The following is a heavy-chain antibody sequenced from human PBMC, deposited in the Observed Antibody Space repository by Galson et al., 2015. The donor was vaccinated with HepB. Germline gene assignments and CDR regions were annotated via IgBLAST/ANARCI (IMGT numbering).Heavy chain of an antibody. J-gene: IGHJ4*02. V-gene: IGHV1-24*01. D-gene: IGHD3-22*01. CDR2: FDPEDGET. CDR1: GYTLTELS. Sequence: SVKVSCKVSGYTLTELSMHWVRQAPGKGLEWMGGFDPEDGETIYAQKFQGRVTMTEDTSTDTAYMELSSLRSEDTAVYYCATDPYCSGGSCYSRSQYYYDSSGYYTLRNWGQGTLVTVSS. CDR3: ATDPYCSGGSCYSRSQYYYDSSGYYTLRN.